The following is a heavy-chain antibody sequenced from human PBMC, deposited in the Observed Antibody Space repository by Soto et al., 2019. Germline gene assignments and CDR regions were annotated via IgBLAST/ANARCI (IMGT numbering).Heavy chain of an antibody. D-gene: IGHD4-17*01. CDR3: ARDGYGGNYILVY. CDR1: GFTFSSYA. J-gene: IGHJ4*02. Sequence: PGGSLRLSCAASGFTFSSYAMHWVRQAPGKGLEWVAVISYDGSNKYYADSVKGRFTISRDNSKNTLYLQMNSLRAEDTAVYYCARDGYGGNYILVYWGQGTLVTVSS. V-gene: IGHV3-30-3*01. CDR2: ISYDGSNK.